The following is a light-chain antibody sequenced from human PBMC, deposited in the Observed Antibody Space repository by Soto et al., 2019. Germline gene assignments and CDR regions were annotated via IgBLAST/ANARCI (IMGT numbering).Light chain of an antibody. CDR2: DAS. J-gene: IGKJ4*01. CDR3: QQRSNWRGLT. V-gene: IGKV3-11*01. CDR1: QSVSSY. Sequence: EIVLTQSPATLSLSPGERATLSCRASQSVSSYLAWYQQKPGQAPRLLIYDASNRATGIPARFSGSGPGTDFTLTISSLEPEDFAVYYCQQRSNWRGLTFGGGTKVEIK.